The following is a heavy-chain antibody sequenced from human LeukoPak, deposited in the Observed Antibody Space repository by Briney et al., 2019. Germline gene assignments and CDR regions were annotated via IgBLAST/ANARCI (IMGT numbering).Heavy chain of an antibody. J-gene: IGHJ6*03. D-gene: IGHD6-13*01. Sequence: GGSLRLSCAASGFTFSGYSMNWVRQAPGKGLEWVSSISSGNYIYYADSLKGRFTISRDNAKNFLYLQMNSLRAEDTAVYYCARDRRIAAAGTYYYYYMDVWGKGTTVTVSS. CDR1: GFTFSGYS. V-gene: IGHV3-21*01. CDR3: ARDRRIAAAGTYYYYYMDV. CDR2: ISSGNYI.